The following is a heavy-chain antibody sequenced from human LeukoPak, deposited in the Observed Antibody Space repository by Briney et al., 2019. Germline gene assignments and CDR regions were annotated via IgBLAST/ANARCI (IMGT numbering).Heavy chain of an antibody. J-gene: IGHJ4*02. V-gene: IGHV3-7*03. CDR3: VKDSPPRYSGSPPAY. D-gene: IGHD1-26*01. CDR1: GFTFSSYW. Sequence: GGSLRLSCAASGFTFSSYWMSWVRQAPGKGLEWVANIDKDGGEKYYVDSVKGRFTISRDNAKNSLYLQMNSLRADDTAVYYCVKDSPPRYSGSPPAYWGQGTLVTVSS. CDR2: IDKDGGEK.